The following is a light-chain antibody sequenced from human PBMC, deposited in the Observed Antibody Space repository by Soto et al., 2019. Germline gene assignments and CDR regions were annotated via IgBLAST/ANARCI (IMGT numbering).Light chain of an antibody. CDR2: KAS. J-gene: IGKJ1*01. CDR3: QQYNSYWT. V-gene: IGKV1-5*03. CDR1: QSISSW. Sequence: DIQMTQSPSTLSASVGDRVTITCRASQSISSWLTWYQQKPGKAPKLLIYKASSLERGVPSRFSGSGSGTAFTLTISSLHPDDFATYYCQQYNSYWTFGQGTKVEMK.